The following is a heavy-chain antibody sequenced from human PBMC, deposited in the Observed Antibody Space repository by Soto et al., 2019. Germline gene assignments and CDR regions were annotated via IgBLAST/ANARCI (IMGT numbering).Heavy chain of an antibody. D-gene: IGHD3-10*01. J-gene: IGHJ4*02. CDR3: ARLPLVSMVRGIIVDDY. CDR1: GYSFTSYW. V-gene: IGHV5-10-1*01. CDR2: IDPSDSYT. Sequence: EVQLVPSGAEVKKPGESLRISCKGAGYSFTSYWITWVRQMPGKGLECMGRIDPSDSYTNYSPSFQGHVTISADKSISTAYLQWSSLKASDSATYYCARLPLVSMVRGIIVDDYWGQGTLVTVSS.